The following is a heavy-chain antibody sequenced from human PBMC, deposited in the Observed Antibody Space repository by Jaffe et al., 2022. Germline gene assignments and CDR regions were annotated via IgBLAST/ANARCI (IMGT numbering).Heavy chain of an antibody. Sequence: QITLKESGPTLVKPTQTLTLTCTFSGFSLSTGGVGVGWIRQPPGKALEWLALIYWNDDKRYSPSLKSRLTITKDTSKDQVVLTMTNMDPVDTATYYCARVRQVPAGTTEGVFDYWGQGTLVTVSS. D-gene: IGHD2-2*01. J-gene: IGHJ4*02. CDR2: IYWNDDK. CDR1: GFSLSTGGVG. CDR3: ARVRQVPAGTTEGVFDY. V-gene: IGHV2-5*01.